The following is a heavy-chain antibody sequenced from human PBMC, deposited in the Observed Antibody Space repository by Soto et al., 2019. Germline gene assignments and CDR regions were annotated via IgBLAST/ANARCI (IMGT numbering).Heavy chain of an antibody. CDR2: MSPNSGNT. D-gene: IGHD3-22*01. Sequence: ASVKVSCKASGYTFTSYDINWVRQATGQGLEWMGWMSPNSGNTGYAQKFQGRVTMTRNTSISTAYMELSSLRSEDTAVYYCARGRGLYYYDSSGSNWFDPWGQGTLVTVSS. V-gene: IGHV1-8*01. J-gene: IGHJ5*02. CDR1: GYTFTSYD. CDR3: ARGRGLYYYDSSGSNWFDP.